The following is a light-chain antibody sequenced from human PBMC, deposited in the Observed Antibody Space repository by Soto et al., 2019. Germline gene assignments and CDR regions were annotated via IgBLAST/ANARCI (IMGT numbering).Light chain of an antibody. CDR1: SSDVADYKF. V-gene: IGLV2-14*01. J-gene: IGLJ1*01. Sequence: QSVLTQPSSVSGSPGQSIAISCTGSSSDVADYKFVSWYQQHPGKAPKLMIYDVSSRHSGVSNRFSGSKSGNTASLTISGLQAEDEADYYCDSYTSSGTYVFGSGTKLTVL. CDR3: DSYTSSGTYV. CDR2: DVS.